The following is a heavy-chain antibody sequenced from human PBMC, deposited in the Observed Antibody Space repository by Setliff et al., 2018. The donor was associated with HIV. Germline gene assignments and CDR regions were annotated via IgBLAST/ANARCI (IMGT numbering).Heavy chain of an antibody. J-gene: IGHJ4*02. CDR2: ISYSGST. V-gene: IGHV4-59*12. D-gene: IGHD3-10*01. CDR1: GGSISTYY. CDR3: ARDRALRFSKSPSFNYFDV. Sequence: ASETLSLTCSVSGGSISTYYWNWIRQPPGKGLERIGYISYSGSTTYNPSLESRLTMSVDTAKNRFSLKLISVTAADTAVYYCARDRALRFSKSPSFNYFDVWGQGALVTVSS.